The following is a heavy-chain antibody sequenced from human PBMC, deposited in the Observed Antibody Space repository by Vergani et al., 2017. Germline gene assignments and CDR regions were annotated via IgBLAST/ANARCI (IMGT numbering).Heavy chain of an antibody. CDR2: IYTSGST. CDR1: GGSISSGSYY. V-gene: IGHV4-61*02. CDR3: GRVAVVVPAATPWFDP. Sequence: QVQLQESGPGLVKPSQTLSLTCTVSGGSISSGSYYWSWIRQPAGKGLEWIGRIYTSGSTNYNPSLKSRVTMSVDTSKNQFSLKLSSVTAADTAVYYCGRVAVVVPAATPWFDPWGQGTLVTVSS. D-gene: IGHD2-2*01. J-gene: IGHJ5*02.